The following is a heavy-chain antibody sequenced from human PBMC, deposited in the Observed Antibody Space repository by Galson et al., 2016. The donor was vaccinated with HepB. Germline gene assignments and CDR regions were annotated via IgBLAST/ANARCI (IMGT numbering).Heavy chain of an antibody. V-gene: IGHV4-4*02. D-gene: IGHD2-2*01. CDR2: IFHTGAS. Sequence: ETLSLTCTVSGASINDSTWWTWVRQAPGRGLEWIGEIFHTGASNNNPFLSSRFTLSIDTSKNQFSLNLTSATAADTAFHYCARAAIVPGARMVFDPWGQGTLVTVSS. J-gene: IGHJ5*02. CDR1: GASINDSTW. CDR3: ARAAIVPGARMVFDP.